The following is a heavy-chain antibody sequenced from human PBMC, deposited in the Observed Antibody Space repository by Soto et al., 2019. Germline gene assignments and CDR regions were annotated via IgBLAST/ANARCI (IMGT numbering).Heavy chain of an antibody. V-gene: IGHV5-51*01. CDR1: GYSFTSYW. D-gene: IGHD6-6*01. J-gene: IGHJ4*02. CDR2: IYPGDSDT. Sequence: GESLKISCKGSGYSFTSYWIGWVRQMPGKGLEWMGIIYPGDSDTRYSPSFQGQVTISADESISTAYLQWSSLKAADTAVYYCLCIAARPLYAYWGQGTLVTVSS. CDR3: LCIAARPLYAY.